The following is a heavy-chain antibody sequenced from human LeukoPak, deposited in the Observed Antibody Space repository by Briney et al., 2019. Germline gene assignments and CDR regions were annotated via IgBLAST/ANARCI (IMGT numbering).Heavy chain of an antibody. D-gene: IGHD6-13*01. J-gene: IGHJ6*02. CDR2: INWNGGST. CDR1: GFTFDDYG. CDR3: AREGGSWYATSQHYYYYCMHF. Sequence: XGSLRLSCAASGFTFDDYGMSWVRQAPGKGLEWVSGINWNGGSTGYAHSVKCLFTISRDNAKNSLYLQMNTLRAEDTAFYHCAREGGSWYATSQHYYYYCMHFWVQGTTVTVSS. V-gene: IGHV3-20*01.